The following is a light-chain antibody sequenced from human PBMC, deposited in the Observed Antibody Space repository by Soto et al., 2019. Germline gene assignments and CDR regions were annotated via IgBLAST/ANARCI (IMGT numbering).Light chain of an antibody. J-gene: IGKJ5*01. Sequence: GDRVTNTFRASQSISSYLNWYQQKPGKAPKLLIYAASSLQSGVPSRFSGSGSGTDFTLTISSLQPEDFATYYCQQSYSTPITFGQGTRLEIK. V-gene: IGKV1-39*01. CDR1: QSISSY. CDR3: QQSYSTPIT. CDR2: AAS.